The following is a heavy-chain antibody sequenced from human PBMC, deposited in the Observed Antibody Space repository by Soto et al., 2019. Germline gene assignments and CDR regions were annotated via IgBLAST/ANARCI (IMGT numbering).Heavy chain of an antibody. J-gene: IGHJ6*03. V-gene: IGHV4-59*01. CDR2: IYYSGST. CDR3: ARGGRAAYYYYLGV. Sequence: SETLSLTCNVSGGSINTYYWSWIRQPPGKGLEWIGYIYYSGSTNYNPSLKSRVTMSVDTSKNQFSLKLSSVTAADTAVYYCARGGRAAYYYYLGVWGKGTTVTVS. CDR1: GGSINTYY.